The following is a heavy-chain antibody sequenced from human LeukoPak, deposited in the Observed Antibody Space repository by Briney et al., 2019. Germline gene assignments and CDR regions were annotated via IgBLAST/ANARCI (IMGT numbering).Heavy chain of an antibody. Sequence: ASVKVSCKASGYTFTGYYMHWVRQAPGQGLEWMGWIYPNSGGTNYAQKFQGRVTMTRDTSISTAYMELSRLRSDDTAVYYCASSSGSYYPLYYYYYMDVWGKGTTVTVSS. J-gene: IGHJ6*03. CDR3: ASSSGSYYPLYYYYYMDV. V-gene: IGHV1-2*02. CDR1: GYTFTGYY. CDR2: IYPNSGGT. D-gene: IGHD1-26*01.